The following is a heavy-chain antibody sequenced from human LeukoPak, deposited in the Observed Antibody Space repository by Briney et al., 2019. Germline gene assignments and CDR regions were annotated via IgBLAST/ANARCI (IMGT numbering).Heavy chain of an antibody. D-gene: IGHD4-17*01. J-gene: IGHJ4*02. V-gene: IGHV3-23*01. CDR2: ISGSGGST. CDR3: AKASSHINYGELDY. CDR1: GFTFSSYA. Sequence: GGSLRLSCAASGFTFSSYAMSWVRQAPGKGLEWVSAISGSGGSTYYADSVKGRFTISRDNSKNTLYLQMNSLRAEDTAVYYCAKASSHINYGELDYWGQGTLVTVSS.